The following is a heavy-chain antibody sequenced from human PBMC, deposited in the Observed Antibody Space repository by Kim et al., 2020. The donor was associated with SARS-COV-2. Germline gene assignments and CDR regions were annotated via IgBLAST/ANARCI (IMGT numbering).Heavy chain of an antibody. CDR1: GFTFSSYG. Sequence: GGSLRLSCVASGFTFSSYGMHWVRQPPGKGLEWVAVIWVDGTNKYYADSVKGRFSISRDNSKNTLYLQMNSLRAEDTAVYYCARDREELNYYYYGMDVWGQGTTVTVSS. CDR3: ARDREELNYYYYGMDV. D-gene: IGHD1-1*01. CDR2: IWVDGTNK. V-gene: IGHV3-33*01. J-gene: IGHJ6*02.